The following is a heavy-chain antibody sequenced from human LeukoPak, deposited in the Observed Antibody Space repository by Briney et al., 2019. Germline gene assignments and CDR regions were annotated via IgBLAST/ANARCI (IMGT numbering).Heavy chain of an antibody. CDR2: IYSGGST. D-gene: IGHD5-18*01. J-gene: IGHJ4*02. V-gene: IGHV3-53*01. CDR1: GFTVSSNY. CDR3: IYGYTLDF. Sequence: QAGGSLRLSCAASGFTVSSNYMNWVRHAPGKGLDRVSVIYSGGSTNYADSVKGRFTISRDNSKNTLYLQMNSLRAEDTAVYYCIYGYTLDFWGQGTLVTVSS.